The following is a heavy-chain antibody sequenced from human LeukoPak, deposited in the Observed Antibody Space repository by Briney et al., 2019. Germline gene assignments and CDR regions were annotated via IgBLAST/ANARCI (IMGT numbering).Heavy chain of an antibody. J-gene: IGHJ6*03. CDR1: GYSFTSYW. CDR3: ARPNTEYCGSTSCYGYYYYYMDV. Sequence: GESLKISCKGSGYSFTSYWIGWVRQMPGKGLEWMGIIYPGDSDTRYSPSFQGQVTISADKSISTAYLQWSSLKASDTAMYYCARPNTEYCGSTSCYGYYYYYMDVWGKGTTVTVSS. CDR2: IYPGDSDT. V-gene: IGHV5-51*01. D-gene: IGHD2-2*01.